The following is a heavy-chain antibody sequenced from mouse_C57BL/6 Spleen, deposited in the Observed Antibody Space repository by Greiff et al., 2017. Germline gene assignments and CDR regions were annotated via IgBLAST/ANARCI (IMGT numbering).Heavy chain of an antibody. V-gene: IGHV1-7*01. J-gene: IGHJ3*01. CDR1: GYTFTSYW. Sequence: QVQLQQSGAELAKPGASVTLSCKASGYTFTSYWMHWVKQRPGQGLEWIGYINPSSGYTKYNQKFKDKDTLTADKSSSTAYMQLSSLTYEDSAVYCCASPNDYYYWGQGTLVTVSA. CDR3: ASPNDYYY. D-gene: IGHD2-4*01. CDR2: INPSSGYT.